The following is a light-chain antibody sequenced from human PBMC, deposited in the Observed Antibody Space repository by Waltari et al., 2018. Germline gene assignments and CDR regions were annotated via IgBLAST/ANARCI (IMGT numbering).Light chain of an antibody. V-gene: IGLV3-1*01. CDR1: KLGDKF. CDR2: QDY. J-gene: IGLJ1*01. Sequence: SYDLTQPPSVSVSPGQTAPIPCSGHKLGDKFACWYQQKPGQSPVLVIYQDYKRPSGIPERFSGSNSGNTATLTISGTQPMDEADYYCQAGDTSTALYVFGPGTKVTVL. CDR3: QAGDTSTALYV.